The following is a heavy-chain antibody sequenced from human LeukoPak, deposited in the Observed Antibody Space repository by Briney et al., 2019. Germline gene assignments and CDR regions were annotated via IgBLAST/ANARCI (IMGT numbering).Heavy chain of an antibody. V-gene: IGHV3-30*18. J-gene: IGHJ6*02. CDR2: ISYDGSNK. D-gene: IGHD3-10*01. Sequence: GRSLRLSCAASGFTFSSYGMHWVRQAPGKGLEWVAVISYDGSNKYYADSVKGRFTISRDNSKNTLYLQMNSLRAEDTAVYYCAKDLNYYGSGSYSYYYGMDVWGQGQWSPSL. CDR1: GFTFSSYG. CDR3: AKDLNYYGSGSYSYYYGMDV.